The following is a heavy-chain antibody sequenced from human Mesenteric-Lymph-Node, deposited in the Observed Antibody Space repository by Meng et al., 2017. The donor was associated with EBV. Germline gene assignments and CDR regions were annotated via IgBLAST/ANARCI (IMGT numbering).Heavy chain of an antibody. J-gene: IGHJ4*02. Sequence: QVHLVQSGAEVKKPGASVKASCKASGYTFTYYGIMWVRQAPGQGLEWMGGITLFFGSANYAHKFHDRVTISADESTSTAYMELSSLRTEDTALYYCALDFDSSGYSLYYRGQGSLVTVS. D-gene: IGHD3-22*01. V-gene: IGHV1-69*13. CDR1: GYTFTYYG. CDR3: ALDFDSSGYSLYY. CDR2: ITLFFGSA.